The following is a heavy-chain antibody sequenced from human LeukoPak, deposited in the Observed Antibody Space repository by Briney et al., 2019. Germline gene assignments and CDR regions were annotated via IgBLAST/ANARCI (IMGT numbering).Heavy chain of an antibody. D-gene: IGHD6-13*01. J-gene: IGHJ4*02. CDR3: VREREGSSLMDY. CDR2: MSYDGSNK. V-gene: IGHV3-30-3*01. CDR1: GFTFSTYA. Sequence: GGSLRLSCAASGFTFSTYAMHWVRQAPGKGLEWVAAMSYDGSNKYHADSVKGRFTISRDNSKNMVNLQMNSLRGEDTAVYHCVREREGSSLMDYWGQGTLVTVSS.